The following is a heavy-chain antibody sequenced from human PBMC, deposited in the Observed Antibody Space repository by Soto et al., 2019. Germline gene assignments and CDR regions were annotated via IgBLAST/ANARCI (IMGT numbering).Heavy chain of an antibody. V-gene: IGHV1-18*01. Sequence: GASVKVSCKASGYTFTSYVISWVRQAPGQGLEWLGWISAYNGNTNYAQKLQGRVTMTTDTSTSTAYMELRSLRSDDTAVYYCARDRVVRSPFYDFWSGLGDYWGQGTLVTVSS. J-gene: IGHJ4*02. CDR1: GYTFTSYV. CDR2: ISAYNGNT. D-gene: IGHD3-3*01. CDR3: ARDRVVRSPFYDFWSGLGDY.